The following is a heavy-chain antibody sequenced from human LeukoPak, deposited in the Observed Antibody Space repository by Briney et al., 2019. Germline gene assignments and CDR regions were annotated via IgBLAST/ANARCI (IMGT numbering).Heavy chain of an antibody. V-gene: IGHV4-4*02. CDR2: IYFSGST. Sequence: SGTLSLTCAVSGGSISSSNWWSWVRQPPGKGLEWIGYIYFSGSTNYNPSLKSRVTISVDTSKNQFSLKLSSVTAADTAVYYCARNYYANRGFDYWGQGTLVTVSS. J-gene: IGHJ4*02. CDR1: GGSISSSNW. D-gene: IGHD3-10*01. CDR3: ARNYYANRGFDY.